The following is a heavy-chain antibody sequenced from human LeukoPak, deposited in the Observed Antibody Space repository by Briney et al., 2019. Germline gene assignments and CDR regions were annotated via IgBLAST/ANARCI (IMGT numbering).Heavy chain of an antibody. Sequence: PGRSLRLSCAASGFTFSSYGMHWVRQAPGKGLEWVAVIWYDGSNKYYADSVKGRFTISRDNSKNTLYLQMNSLRAEDTAVYYCAKDEGYCSGGSCYSYDYWGQGTLVTVSS. CDR2: IWYDGSNK. J-gene: IGHJ4*02. V-gene: IGHV3-33*06. CDR1: GFTFSSYG. CDR3: AKDEGYCSGGSCYSYDY. D-gene: IGHD2-15*01.